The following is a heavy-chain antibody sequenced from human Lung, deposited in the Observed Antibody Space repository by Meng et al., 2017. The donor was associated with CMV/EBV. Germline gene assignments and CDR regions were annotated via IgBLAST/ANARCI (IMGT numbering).Heavy chain of an antibody. CDR2: IYSNENT. D-gene: IGHD6-6*01. J-gene: IGHJ6*01. CDR3: AREQGYFSSKHYYYHLDV. Sequence: GEXXKISCAASGFIVSDNYMNWVRQAPGKGLEWISIIYSNENTYYADSVKGRFTISRDNSKNTLYLQMNSLRAEDTAVYYCAREQGYFSSKHYYYHLDVWGPGNXV. V-gene: IGHV3-53*01. CDR1: GFIVSDNY.